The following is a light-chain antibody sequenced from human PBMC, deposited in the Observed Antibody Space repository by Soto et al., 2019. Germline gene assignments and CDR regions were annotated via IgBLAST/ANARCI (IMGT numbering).Light chain of an antibody. CDR1: QSVLYSSNNKNY. J-gene: IGKJ1*01. CDR3: QQYYSTPPT. CDR2: WAS. V-gene: IGKV4-1*01. Sequence: DIVMTQSPDSLAVSLGERVTINCKSSQSVLYSSNNKNYLAWYQQKPGQPPKLLIYWASTRESGVPDRFSGSGSGTDFTLTSSSLQAEDVAVYYCQQYYSTPPTFGQGTKVEIK.